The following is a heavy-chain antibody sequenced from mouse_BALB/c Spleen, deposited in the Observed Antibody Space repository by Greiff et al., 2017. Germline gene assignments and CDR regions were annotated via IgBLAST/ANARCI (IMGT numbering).Heavy chain of an antibody. J-gene: IGHJ2*01. Sequence: EVQGVESGGGLVQPGGSLRLSCATSGFTFTDYYMSWVRQPPGKALEWLGFIRNKANGYTTEYSASVKGRFTISRDNSQSILYLQMNTLRAEDSATYYCARDKGGTNYFDYWGQGTTLTVSS. V-gene: IGHV7-3*02. CDR1: GFTFTDYY. D-gene: IGHD4-1*01. CDR2: IRNKANGYTT. CDR3: ARDKGGTNYFDY.